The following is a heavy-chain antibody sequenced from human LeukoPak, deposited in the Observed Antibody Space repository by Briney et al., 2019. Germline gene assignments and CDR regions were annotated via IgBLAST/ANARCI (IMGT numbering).Heavy chain of an antibody. V-gene: IGHV4-39*01. J-gene: IGHJ4*02. CDR2: IYYGGST. CDR3: ARHYDILTGYYVFDY. CDR1: GGSISRSSYY. D-gene: IGHD3-9*01. Sequence: PSETLSLTCTVSGGSISRSSYYWGWIRQTPGKGPEWIGSIYYGGSTYYNPSLKSRVTISVDTSKNQFSLKLSSVTAADTAVYYCARHYDILTGYYVFDYWGQGTLVTVSS.